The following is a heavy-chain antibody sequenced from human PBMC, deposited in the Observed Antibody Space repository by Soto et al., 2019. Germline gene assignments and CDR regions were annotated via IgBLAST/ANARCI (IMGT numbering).Heavy chain of an antibody. CDR3: AVWDSGDDFGAA. CDR2: SKNKADSYTT. Sequence: EVQLVESGGGLVQPGGSLRLSCAASGFTFSDHYMDWVRQAPGKGREWVGRSKNKADSYTTEYAASVKGRVTISRDGSKNTLLLQIESLKTEYTAVYYCAVWDSGDDFGAAWGQGILVTVSS. V-gene: IGHV3-72*01. CDR1: GFTFSDHY. D-gene: IGHD3-10*01. J-gene: IGHJ4*02.